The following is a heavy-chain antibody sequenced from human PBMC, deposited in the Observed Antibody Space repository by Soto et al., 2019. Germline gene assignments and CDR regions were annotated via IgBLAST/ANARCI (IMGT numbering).Heavy chain of an antibody. CDR1: GFTFSSYG. Sequence: PGGSLRLSCAAAGFTFSSYGMHWVRQAPGKGLEWVAVISYDGSNKYYADSVKGRFTISRDNSKNTLYLQMNSLRAEDTAVYYCAKTARRFYDFWSGYYSRYYMDVWGKGTTVTVSS. CDR2: ISYDGSNK. CDR3: AKTARRFYDFWSGYYSRYYMDV. D-gene: IGHD3-3*01. J-gene: IGHJ6*03. V-gene: IGHV3-30*18.